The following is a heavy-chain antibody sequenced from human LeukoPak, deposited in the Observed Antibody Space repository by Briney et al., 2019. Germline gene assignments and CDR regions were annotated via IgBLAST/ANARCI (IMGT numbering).Heavy chain of an antibody. Sequence: ASVKVSCKASGYTFTGYYMHWVRQAPGQGLEWMGWINPNSGGTNYAQKFQGRVTTTRDTSISTAYMELSRLRSDDTAVYYCARDWKISSGSLEHYYMDVWGKGTTVTVSS. D-gene: IGHD1-26*01. V-gene: IGHV1-2*02. CDR2: INPNSGGT. CDR1: GYTFTGYY. J-gene: IGHJ6*03. CDR3: ARDWKISSGSLEHYYMDV.